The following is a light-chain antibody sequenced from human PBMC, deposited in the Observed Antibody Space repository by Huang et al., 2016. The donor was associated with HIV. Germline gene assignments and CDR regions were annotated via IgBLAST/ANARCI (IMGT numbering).Light chain of an antibody. Sequence: DIQMTQSPSSLSASVGDRVTITCRARQNIRTSLHWYQQKPGKAPKLLIYAASSLQIGVPSRFSGSVSGTDFTLTISSLQPEDFATYYCQQSYSDPYTFGQGTKLEIK. V-gene: IGKV1-39*01. J-gene: IGKJ2*01. CDR3: QQSYSDPYT. CDR1: QNIRTS. CDR2: AAS.